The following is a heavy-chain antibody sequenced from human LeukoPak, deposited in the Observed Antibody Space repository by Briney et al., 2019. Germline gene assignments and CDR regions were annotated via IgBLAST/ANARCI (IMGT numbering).Heavy chain of an antibody. D-gene: IGHD4-11*01. CDR3: ARDSNPYDAFDI. Sequence: SVKVSCKASGYTFTGYYMHWVRQAPGQGLEWMGGIIPIFGTANYAQKFQGRVTITTDESTSTAYMELSSLRSEDTAVYYCARDSNPYDAFDIWGQGTMVTVSS. J-gene: IGHJ3*02. CDR2: IIPIFGTA. CDR1: GYTFTGYY. V-gene: IGHV1-69*05.